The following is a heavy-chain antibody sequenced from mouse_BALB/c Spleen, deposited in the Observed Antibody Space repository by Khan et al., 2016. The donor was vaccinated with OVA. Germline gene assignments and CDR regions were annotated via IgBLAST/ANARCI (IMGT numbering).Heavy chain of an antibody. D-gene: IGHD1-1*02. CDR1: GYTFTSYD. CDR3: ARQYYGGNLYWYFDV. CDR2: IFPGDDST. Sequence: QVQLQQSGAELVKPGASVKLSCKTSGYTFTSYDINWVRQRPEQGLEWIGWIFPGDDSTKYNEKFKGKAKLTTDKSSSTAYMQLSRLTSEDSAVYFCARQYYGGNLYWYFDVWGAGTTVTVSS. J-gene: IGHJ1*01. V-gene: IGHV1S50*01.